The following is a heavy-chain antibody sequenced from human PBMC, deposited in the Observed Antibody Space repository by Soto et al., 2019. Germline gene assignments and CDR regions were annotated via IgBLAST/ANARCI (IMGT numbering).Heavy chain of an antibody. CDR1: GFTLDDYS. D-gene: IGHD5-12*01. V-gene: IGHV3-9*01. CDR3: AKATSGYSGYNDAFDI. Sequence: GGSLRLSCAASGFTLDDYSMHWVRQAPGKGLEWVSGISWNSGSIGYADSVKGRFTIARDKAKNSLYLQMNSLRSEDTALYYCAKATSGYSGYNDAFDIWGQGTMVTVSS. J-gene: IGHJ3*02. CDR2: ISWNSGSI.